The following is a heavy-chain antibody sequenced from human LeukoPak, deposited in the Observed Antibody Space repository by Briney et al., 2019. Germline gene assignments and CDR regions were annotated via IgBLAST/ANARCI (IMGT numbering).Heavy chain of an antibody. J-gene: IGHJ5*02. D-gene: IGHD6-19*01. V-gene: IGHV1-18*01. Sequence: ASVKVSCKASGYTLTTYGLSWVRQAPGQGVEGMGWISAYSGNTNYAQKFQGRVTMTTDTSTSTAYMELWSLTSDDTALYYCARDLHSSGWYWFDTWGQGTLVTVSS. CDR3: ARDLHSSGWYWFDT. CDR2: ISAYSGNT. CDR1: GYTLTTYG.